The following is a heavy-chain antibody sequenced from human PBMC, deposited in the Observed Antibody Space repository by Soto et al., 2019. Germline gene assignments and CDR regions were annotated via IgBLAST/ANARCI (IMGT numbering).Heavy chain of an antibody. CDR1: GDXFTSYL. J-gene: IGHJ4*02. CDR2: IYTGYSDN. V-gene: IGHV5-51*01. Sequence: EXLKISSKCYGDXFTSYLVGWVRQMPGKGLECMGIIYTGYSDNRYSPSFQGQVTISAEKSISTAYLKWSRLKASDTAMYYCVHLSPQLGVDYWGQATLGTVS. D-gene: IGHD1-1*01. CDR3: VHLSPQLGVDY.